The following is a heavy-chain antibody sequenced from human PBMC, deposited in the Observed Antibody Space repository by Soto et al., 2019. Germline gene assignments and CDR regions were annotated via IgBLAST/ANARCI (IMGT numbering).Heavy chain of an antibody. J-gene: IGHJ6*02. CDR2: ISSSSDYI. Sequence: VASLRHSCAASGFTCISYSMNWVRQATGEGLEWVSSISSSSDYINYVDSVKGRFTISRDNAKNSLYLQMNSLRAEDTAVYYCARDYYDSSGYSLYYYCVMDVWGQGTTVTVSS. V-gene: IGHV3-21*01. CDR3: ARDYYDSSGYSLYYYCVMDV. D-gene: IGHD3-22*01. CDR1: GFTCISYS.